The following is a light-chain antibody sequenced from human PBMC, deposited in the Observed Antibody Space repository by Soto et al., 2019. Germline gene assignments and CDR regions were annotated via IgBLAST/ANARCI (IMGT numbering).Light chain of an antibody. CDR3: QHYNNWPPKT. V-gene: IGKV3-15*01. J-gene: IGKJ1*01. CDR2: GAS. Sequence: EIVMTQSPATLSVSPGGRVTLSCRASQSVSSNLAWYQQTPGQAPRLLIYGASTRATGIPARFSGSGSGTEFTLTIDSLQSEDFAVYYCQHYNNWPPKTFGQGTKWISN. CDR1: QSVSSN.